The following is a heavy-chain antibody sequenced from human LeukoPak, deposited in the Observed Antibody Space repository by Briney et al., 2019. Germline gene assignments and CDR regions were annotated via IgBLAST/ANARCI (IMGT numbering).Heavy chain of an antibody. V-gene: IGHV4-30-2*01. CDR3: ARGSRVYSSSWYKMYNWFDP. CDR2: IYHSGST. D-gene: IGHD6-13*01. CDR1: GGSISSGGYS. Sequence: PSQTLSLTCAVSGGSISSGGYSWSWIRQPPGKGLEWIGYIYHSGSTYYNPSLKSRVTISVDTSKNQFSLKLSSVTAADTAVYYCARGSRVYSSSWYKMYNWFDPWGQGTLVTVSS. J-gene: IGHJ5*02.